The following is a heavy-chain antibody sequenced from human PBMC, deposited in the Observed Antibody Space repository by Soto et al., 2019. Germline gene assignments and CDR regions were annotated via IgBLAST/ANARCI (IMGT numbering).Heavy chain of an antibody. V-gene: IGHV3-48*03. CDR1: GFTFSSFE. Sequence: EVQLVESGGGLVQPGGSLRLSCAASGFTFSSFEMTWVRQAPGKGLEWLSYISDSGNIIYYADSVTGRLTVSKDAAKTSLFLQMNDLRAEDTALYYCAIIGAGGRDIPFDYWGQGVLVTVS. J-gene: IGHJ4*02. CDR2: ISDSGNII. D-gene: IGHD7-27*01. CDR3: AIIGAGGRDIPFDY.